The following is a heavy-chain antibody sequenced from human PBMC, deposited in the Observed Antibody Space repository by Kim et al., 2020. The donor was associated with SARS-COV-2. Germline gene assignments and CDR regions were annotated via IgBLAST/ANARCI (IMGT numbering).Heavy chain of an antibody. V-gene: IGHV3-48*03. J-gene: IGHJ4*02. CDR3: ARGPNYSPFDY. D-gene: IGHD4-4*01. Sequence: YEDSGRGRFHISRDNDKNSLYLQMNSLRAEDTAVYYCARGPNYSPFDYWGQGTLVTVSS.